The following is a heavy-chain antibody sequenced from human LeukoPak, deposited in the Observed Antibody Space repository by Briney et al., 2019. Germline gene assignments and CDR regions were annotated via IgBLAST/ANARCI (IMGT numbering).Heavy chain of an antibody. D-gene: IGHD6-13*01. CDR3: ARSFGSSWRAEYFQH. CDR2: IYTSGST. CDR1: GGSISSYY. Sequence: PSETLSLTRTVSGGSISSYYWSWIRQPAGKGLEWIGRIYTSGSTNYSPSLKSRVTMSVDTSKNQFSLKLSSVTAADTAVYYCARSFGSSWRAEYFQHWGQGTLVTVSS. J-gene: IGHJ1*01. V-gene: IGHV4-4*07.